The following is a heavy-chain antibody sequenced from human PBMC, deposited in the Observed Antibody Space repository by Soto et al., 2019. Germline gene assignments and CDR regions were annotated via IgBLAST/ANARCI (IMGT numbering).Heavy chain of an antibody. V-gene: IGHV1-69*01. CDR2: IIPIFGTA. CDR3: ASSRGIAAAGTQGWVDP. Sequence: SAPVPRKGSVGTFSRYGICRVRPAPGKGLGWMGEIIPIFGTAHYAKKFQGRVTITADESTSTAYMELTTLRSEDTAVYYCASSRGIAAAGTQGWVDPWGQGTLVTFSS. D-gene: IGHD6-13*01. J-gene: IGHJ5*02. CDR1: VGTFSRYG.